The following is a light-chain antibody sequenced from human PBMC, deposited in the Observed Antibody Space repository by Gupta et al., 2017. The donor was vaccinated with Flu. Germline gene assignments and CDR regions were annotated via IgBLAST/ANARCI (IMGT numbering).Light chain of an antibody. CDR1: QPISNY. CDR3: QQGYRTPYT. V-gene: IGKV1-39*01. CDR2: LAS. J-gene: IGKJ2*01. Sequence: GDRVTITCRASQPISNYLHWYQQKPGKAPKLLISLASTLQSGVPSRFSGSGFGTDFTLTITSLQPEDFTTYFCQQGYRTPYTFGQGTKVEIK.